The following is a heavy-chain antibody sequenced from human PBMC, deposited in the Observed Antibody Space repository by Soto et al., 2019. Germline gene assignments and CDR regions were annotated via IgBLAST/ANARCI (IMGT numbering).Heavy chain of an antibody. D-gene: IGHD5-18*01. CDR2: ISAYNGNT. Sequence: ASVKVSCKASGYTFTSYGISWVRQAPGQGLEWMGWISAYNGNTNYAQKLQGRVTMTTDTSTSTAYMELRSLRSDDTAVYYCARAPRGYSYGYGYYYHYGMDVWGQGTTVTVSS. CDR3: ARAPRGYSYGYGYYYHYGMDV. J-gene: IGHJ6*02. V-gene: IGHV1-18*01. CDR1: GYTFTSYG.